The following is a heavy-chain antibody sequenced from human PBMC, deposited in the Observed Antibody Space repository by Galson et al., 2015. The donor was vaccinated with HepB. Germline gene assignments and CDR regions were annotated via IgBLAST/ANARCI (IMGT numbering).Heavy chain of an antibody. D-gene: IGHD4-17*01. CDR3: AGEPSSLNTGSCFDV. J-gene: IGHJ3*01. Sequence: SLRLSCAASGFTFSNYAMHWVRQAPGRGLEWVALILHDGCSRYNIDSVEGRFTISRDNSKNTMYLQMNSLGHEDTDVYYCAGEPSSLNTGSCFDVWGQGTMVTVSS. V-gene: IGHV3-30-3*01. CDR2: ILHDGCSR. CDR1: GFTFSNYA.